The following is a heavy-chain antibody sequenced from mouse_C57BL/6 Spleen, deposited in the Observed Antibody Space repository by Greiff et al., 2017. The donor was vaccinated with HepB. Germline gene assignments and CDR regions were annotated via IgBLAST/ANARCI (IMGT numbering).Heavy chain of an antibody. D-gene: IGHD1-1*01. CDR3: ARGTTVGNFDY. J-gene: IGHJ2*01. Sequence: QVQLKQPGAELVRPGTSVKLSCKASGYTFTSYWMHWVKQRPGQGLEWIGVIDPSDSYTNYNQKFKGKATLTVDTSSSTAYMQLSSLTSEDSAVYYCARGTTVGNFDYWGQGTTLTVSS. CDR1: GYTFTSYW. CDR2: IDPSDSYT. V-gene: IGHV1-59*01.